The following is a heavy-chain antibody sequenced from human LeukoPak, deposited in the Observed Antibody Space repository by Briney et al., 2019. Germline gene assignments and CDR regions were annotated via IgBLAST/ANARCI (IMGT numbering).Heavy chain of an antibody. V-gene: IGHV4-59*01. CDR1: GGSINRNY. CDR2: MYYSGST. D-gene: IGHD5-24*01. Sequence: KPSETLSLTCTVSGGSINRNYWNWIRQPPGKGLEWIGCMYYSGSTNYNPSLKSRVTISLDTSKNQFSLKLSSVTAADTAVYYCAYGGDAYKTGYWGQGTLVTASS. J-gene: IGHJ4*02. CDR3: AYGGDAYKTGY.